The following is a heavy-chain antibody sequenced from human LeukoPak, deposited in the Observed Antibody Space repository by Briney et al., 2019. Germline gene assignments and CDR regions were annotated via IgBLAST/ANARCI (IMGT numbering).Heavy chain of an antibody. CDR2: IKSKTDGGTT. J-gene: IGHJ4*02. CDR1: GFTFSNAW. CDR3: LRDWYGSGSYWQIRESYFDY. V-gene: IGHV3-15*01. Sequence: GPSLRLSCAASGFTFSNAWMSWVCQAPGKVLDWVGRIKSKTDGGTTDYAAPVKGRFTISRDDSKNTLYLQMNSLKTEDTAVYYCLRDWYGSGSYWQIRESYFDYWGQGTLVTVSS. D-gene: IGHD3-10*01.